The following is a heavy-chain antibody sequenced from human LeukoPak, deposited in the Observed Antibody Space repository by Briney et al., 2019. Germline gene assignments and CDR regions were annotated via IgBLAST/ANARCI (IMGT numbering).Heavy chain of an antibody. J-gene: IGHJ6*02. V-gene: IGHV3-48*04. Sequence: GSLRLSCAASGFTFSTYGMHWVRQAPGKGLEWVSYISSSGSTIYYADSVKGRFTISRDNAKNSLYLQMNSLRAEDTAVYYCARAATQQLAIYYYGMDVWGQGTTVTVSS. CDR2: ISSSGSTI. CDR3: ARAATQQLAIYYYGMDV. CDR1: GFTFSTYG. D-gene: IGHD6-13*01.